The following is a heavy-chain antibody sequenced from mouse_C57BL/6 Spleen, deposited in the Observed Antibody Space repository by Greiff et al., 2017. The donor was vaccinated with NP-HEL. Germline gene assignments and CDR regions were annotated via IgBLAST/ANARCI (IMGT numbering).Heavy chain of an antibody. J-gene: IGHJ4*01. V-gene: IGHV1-26*01. CDR1: GYTFTDYY. CDR2: INPNNGGT. CDR3: ARGGTKGNYAMDY. D-gene: IGHD1-1*01. Sequence: EVQLQQSGPELVKPGASVKISCKASGYTFTDYYMNWVKQSHGKSLEWIGDINPNNGGTSYNQKFKGKATLTVDKSSSTAYMELRSLTSEDSAVYYCARGGTKGNYAMDYWGQGTSVTVSS.